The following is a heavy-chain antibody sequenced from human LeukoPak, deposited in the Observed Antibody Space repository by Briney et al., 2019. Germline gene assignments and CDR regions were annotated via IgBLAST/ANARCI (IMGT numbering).Heavy chain of an antibody. D-gene: IGHD1-26*01. J-gene: IGHJ4*02. Sequence: GGSLRLSCVTSGFTFTNYGMHWGRQAPGKGLECVAFKRYDGSDKYYAESVKGRFTISRDNSKNTLYLQMNSLRAEDTAVYYCEKDSRGGSYLGPTEYWGQGTLVTVSS. CDR2: KRYDGSDK. CDR3: EKDSRGGSYLGPTEY. V-gene: IGHV3-30*02. CDR1: GFTFTNYG.